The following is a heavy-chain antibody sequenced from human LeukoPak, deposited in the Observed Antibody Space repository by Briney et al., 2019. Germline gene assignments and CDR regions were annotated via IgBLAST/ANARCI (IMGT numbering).Heavy chain of an antibody. D-gene: IGHD2-2*01. Sequence: ASVKVSCKVSGYTLTELSMHWVRPAPGKGLEWMGGFDPEDGEIIYAQKFQGRVTITADESTSTAYMKLSSLRSEDTAVYYCARPAGYQLPKEMFLFYWGQGTLVTVSS. CDR1: GYTLTELS. CDR3: ARPAGYQLPKEMFLFY. V-gene: IGHV1-24*01. CDR2: FDPEDGEI. J-gene: IGHJ4*02.